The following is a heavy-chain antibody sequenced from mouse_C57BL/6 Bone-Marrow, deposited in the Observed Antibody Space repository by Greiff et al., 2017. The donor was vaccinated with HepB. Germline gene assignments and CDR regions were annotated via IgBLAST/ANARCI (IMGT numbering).Heavy chain of an antibody. Sequence: EVQLQQSGPELVKPGASVKIPCKASGYTFTDYNMDWVKQSHGKSLEWIGDINPNNGGTIYNQKYKGKATLTVDKSSSTAYMELRSLTSEDTAVYYCAREGYYGSLYYAMDYWGQGTSVTVSS. V-gene: IGHV1-18*01. J-gene: IGHJ4*01. CDR3: AREGYYGSLYYAMDY. CDR1: GYTFTDYN. CDR2: INPNNGGT. D-gene: IGHD1-1*01.